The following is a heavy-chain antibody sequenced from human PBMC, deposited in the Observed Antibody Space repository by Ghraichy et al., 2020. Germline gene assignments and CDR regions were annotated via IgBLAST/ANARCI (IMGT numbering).Heavy chain of an antibody. Sequence: ASVKVSCKVSGYTLTELSMHWVRQAPGKGLEWMGGFDPEDGETIYAQKFQGRVTMTEDTSTDTAYMELSSLRSEDTAVYYCATDHSVVQGQWELLPRYWGQGTLVTVSS. CDR2: FDPEDGET. D-gene: IGHD1-26*01. CDR1: GYTLTELS. J-gene: IGHJ4*02. CDR3: ATDHSVVQGQWELLPRY. V-gene: IGHV1-24*01.